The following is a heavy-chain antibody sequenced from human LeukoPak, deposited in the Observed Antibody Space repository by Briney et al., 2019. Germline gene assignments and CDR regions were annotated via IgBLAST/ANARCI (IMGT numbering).Heavy chain of an antibody. D-gene: IGHD1-20*01. CDR1: GGSISSYY. V-gene: IGHV4-59*01. Sequence: SETLSLTCTVSGGSISSYYWSWIRQPPGKGLEWIGYIYYSGSTNYNPSLKSRVTISVDTSKNQFSLKLSSVTAADTAVYYCARVLTGTLSRAFDIWGQGTMATVSS. CDR2: IYYSGST. CDR3: ARVLTGTLSRAFDI. J-gene: IGHJ3*02.